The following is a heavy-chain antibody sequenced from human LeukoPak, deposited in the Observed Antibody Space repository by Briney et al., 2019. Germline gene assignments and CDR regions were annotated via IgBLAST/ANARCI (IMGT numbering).Heavy chain of an antibody. Sequence: GGSLRLSCAASGFTFSSYAMSWVRQAPGKGLEWVSAISGSGGSTYYADSVKGRFTISRDNSRDTLYLQMNSLRAEDTAVYYCAREVLLWFGEWRPLDYWGQGTLVTVSS. CDR2: ISGSGGST. D-gene: IGHD3-10*01. CDR3: AREVLLWFGEWRPLDY. J-gene: IGHJ4*02. V-gene: IGHV3-23*01. CDR1: GFTFSSYA.